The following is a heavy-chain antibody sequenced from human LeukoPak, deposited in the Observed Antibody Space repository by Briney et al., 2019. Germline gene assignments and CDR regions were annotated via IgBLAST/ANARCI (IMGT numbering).Heavy chain of an antibody. V-gene: IGHV1-2*02. Sequence: GASVKVSCKASGYTFTGYYMHWVRQAPGQGLEWMGWINPNSGGTNYAQKFQGRVTMTRDTSISTAYMELSRLRSDDTAVYYCARVSYYDFWSGRYGAFDIWGQGTMVTVSS. CDR2: INPNSGGT. CDR3: ARVSYYDFWSGRYGAFDI. J-gene: IGHJ3*02. D-gene: IGHD3-3*01. CDR1: GYTFTGYY.